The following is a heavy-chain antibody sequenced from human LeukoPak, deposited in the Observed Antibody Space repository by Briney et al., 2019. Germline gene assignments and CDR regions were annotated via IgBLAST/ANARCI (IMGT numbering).Heavy chain of an antibody. CDR3: ARVRGTRYNWNPFDY. J-gene: IGHJ4*02. CDR1: GFTFSSYW. Sequence: GGSLRLSCAASGFTFSSYWMSWVRQAPGKGLEWVANIKQDGSEKYYVDSVKGRFTISRDNAKNSLYLQMNSLRAEDTAVYYCARVRGTRYNWNPFDYWGQGTLVTVSS. D-gene: IGHD1-20*01. V-gene: IGHV3-7*01. CDR2: IKQDGSEK.